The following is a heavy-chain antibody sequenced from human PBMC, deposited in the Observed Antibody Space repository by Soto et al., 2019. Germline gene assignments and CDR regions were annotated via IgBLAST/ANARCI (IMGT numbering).Heavy chain of an antibody. CDR3: ARGPTSDKVDY. CDR1: GGSITNNNYY. Sequence: SETRSLTCXVSGGSITNNNYYWSWIRQPPGKGLEWIGHMYNSGTTYSNPSLKGRVTISGDTSKNQFSLNLSSVTAADTAVYYCARGPTSDKVDYWGQGTLVTVSS. J-gene: IGHJ4*02. CDR2: MYNSGTT. V-gene: IGHV4-30-4*01.